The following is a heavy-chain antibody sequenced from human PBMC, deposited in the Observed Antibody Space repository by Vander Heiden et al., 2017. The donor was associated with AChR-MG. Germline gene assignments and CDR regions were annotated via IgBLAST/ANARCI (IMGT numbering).Heavy chain of an antibody. CDR2: INHSGST. CDR3: AAVGRYSYGYDAFDI. Sequence: QVQLQQWGAGLLKPSETLSLTCAVYGGSFSGYYWSWIRQPPGKGLEWIGEINHSGSTNYNPSLKSRVTISVDTSKNQFSLKLSSVTAADTAVYYCAAVGRYSYGYDAFDIWGQGTMVTVSS. CDR1: GGSFSGYY. D-gene: IGHD5-18*01. J-gene: IGHJ3*02. V-gene: IGHV4-34*01.